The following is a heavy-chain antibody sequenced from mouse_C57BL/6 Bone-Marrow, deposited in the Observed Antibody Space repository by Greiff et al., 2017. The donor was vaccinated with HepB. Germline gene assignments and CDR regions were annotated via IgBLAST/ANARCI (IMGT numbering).Heavy chain of an antibody. CDR1: GYTFTSYW. Sequence: VQPQQSGAELVKPGASVKMSCKASGYTFTSYWITWVKQRPGQGLEWIGDIYPGSGSTNYNEKFKSKATLTVDTSSSTAYMQLSSLTSEDSAVYYCARGWMWYFDVWGTGTTVTVSS. V-gene: IGHV1-55*01. J-gene: IGHJ1*03. D-gene: IGHD2-3*01. CDR2: IYPGSGST. CDR3: ARGWMWYFDV.